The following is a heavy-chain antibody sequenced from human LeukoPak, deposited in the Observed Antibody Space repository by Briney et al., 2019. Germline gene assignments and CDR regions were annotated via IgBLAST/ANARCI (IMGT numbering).Heavy chain of an antibody. J-gene: IGHJ4*02. CDR1: GGSFSGYY. D-gene: IGHD3-10*01. CDR2: INHSGST. CDR3: ARASGGDGSGSL. V-gene: IGHV4-34*01. Sequence: SETLSLTCAVYGGSFSGYYWSWIRQPPGKGLEWIGEINHSGSTNYNPSLKSRVTISVDTSKNQFSLNLSSVTAADTAMYYCARASGGDGSGSLWGQGTLVTVSS.